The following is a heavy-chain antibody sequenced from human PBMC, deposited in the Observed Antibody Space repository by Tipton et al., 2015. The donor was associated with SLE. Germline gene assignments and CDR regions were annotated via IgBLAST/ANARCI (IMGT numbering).Heavy chain of an antibody. CDR2: IYPGDSDT. CDR3: ARHATEVTGGDY. V-gene: IGHV5-51*01. Sequence: QLVQSGAEVKESGESLKISCKGSGYRFTSHWIAWVRQMPGKGLEWMGIIYPGDSDTRYSPSFQGQVTISVDKSINTAYLQWSSLQASDTAMYYCARHATEVTGGDYWGQGTLVTVSS. D-gene: IGHD2-8*02. CDR1: GYRFTSHW. J-gene: IGHJ4*02.